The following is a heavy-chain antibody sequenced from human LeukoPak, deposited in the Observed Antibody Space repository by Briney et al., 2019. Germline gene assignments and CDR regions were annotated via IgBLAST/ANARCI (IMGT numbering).Heavy chain of an antibody. CDR2: ILDSGYST. D-gene: IGHD3-16*01. V-gene: IGHV3-23*01. J-gene: IGHJ6*03. Sequence: GGSLRLSCAASGFTFSSYAMSWVRQAPGKGLEWVSGILDSGYSTYYANSVKGRFTISRDNSNNTLYLQMNSLRAEDTAVYYCTKLGGHPLHNYYVGVWGKGTTVAVSS. CDR1: GFTFSSYA. CDR3: TKLGGHPLHNYYVGV.